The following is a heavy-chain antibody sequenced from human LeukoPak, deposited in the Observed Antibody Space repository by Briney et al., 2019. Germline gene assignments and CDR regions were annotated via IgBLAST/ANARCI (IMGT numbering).Heavy chain of an antibody. CDR1: GFTFSSYG. V-gene: IGHV3-30*02. CDR2: IRYDGSNK. D-gene: IGHD2-2*01. Sequence: GGSLRLSCAASGFTFSSYGMHWVRQAPGKGLEWVAFIRYDGSNKYYADSVKGRFTISRDNSKNTLYLQMNSLRAEDTAVYYCASQYCSSTSCYSYYYMDVWGKGTTVTVSS. J-gene: IGHJ6*03. CDR3: ASQYCSSTSCYSYYYMDV.